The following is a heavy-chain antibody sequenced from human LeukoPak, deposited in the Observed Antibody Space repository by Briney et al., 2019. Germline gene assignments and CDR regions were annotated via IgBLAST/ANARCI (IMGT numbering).Heavy chain of an antibody. CDR3: ARDRGTMGYFDY. CDR2: IYYSGST. J-gene: IGHJ4*02. Sequence: PSETLSLTCTVSGGSISSSSYYWGWIRQPPGKGLEWIGSIYYSGSTYYNPSLKSRVTISVDTSKNQFSLKLSSVTAADTAVYYCARDRGTMGYFDYWGQGTLVTVSS. V-gene: IGHV4-39*07. D-gene: IGHD1-1*01. CDR1: GGSISSSSYY.